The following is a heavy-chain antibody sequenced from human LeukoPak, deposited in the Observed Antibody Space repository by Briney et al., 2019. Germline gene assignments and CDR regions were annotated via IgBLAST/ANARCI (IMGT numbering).Heavy chain of an antibody. CDR3: ARPPPQYYGMDV. J-gene: IGHJ6*02. CDR1: GGSFSNYY. CDR2: IYTSGST. V-gene: IGHV4-4*07. Sequence: PSETLSLTCTVSGGSFSNYYWSWIRQPAGKGLEWIGRIYTSGSTNYNPSVKSRVTMSVDTSNNQFSLKLTSVTAADTAVYYCARPPPQYYGMDVWGQGTTVTVSS. D-gene: IGHD1-14*01.